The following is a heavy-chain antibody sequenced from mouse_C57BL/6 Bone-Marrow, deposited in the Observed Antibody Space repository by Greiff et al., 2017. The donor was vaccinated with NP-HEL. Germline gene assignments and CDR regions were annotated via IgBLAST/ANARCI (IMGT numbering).Heavy chain of an antibody. Sequence: QVQLQQPGTELVKPGASVKLSCKASGYTFTSYWMHWVKQRTGQGLEWIGNINPSNGGTNYNEKFKSKATLTVDKSSSTAYMQFSSLTSEDSAVYYCARSGPIPIYDYGSSHWYFDVWGTGTTVTVSS. CDR1: GYTFTSYW. CDR2: INPSNGGT. D-gene: IGHD1-1*01. CDR3: ARSGPIPIYDYGSSHWYFDV. J-gene: IGHJ1*03. V-gene: IGHV1-53*01.